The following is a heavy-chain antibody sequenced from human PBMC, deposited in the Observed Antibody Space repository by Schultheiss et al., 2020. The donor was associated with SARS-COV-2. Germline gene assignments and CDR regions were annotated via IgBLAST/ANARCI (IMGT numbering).Heavy chain of an antibody. Sequence: SQTLSLTCTVSGGSISSYYWSWIRQPPGKGLEWIGYIYYSGSTNYNPSLKSRVTISVDTSKNQFSLKLSSVTAADTAVYYCARGVGSSWYLEFDYWGQGTLVTVSS. V-gene: IGHV4-59*01. CDR2: IYYSGST. D-gene: IGHD6-13*01. CDR1: GGSISSYY. CDR3: ARGVGSSWYLEFDY. J-gene: IGHJ4*02.